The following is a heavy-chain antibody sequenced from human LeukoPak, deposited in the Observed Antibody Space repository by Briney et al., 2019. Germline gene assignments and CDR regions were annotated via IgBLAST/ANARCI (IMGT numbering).Heavy chain of an antibody. V-gene: IGHV4-61*02. CDR2: IYTSGST. CDR3: ASEHDYGDYGYYFDY. D-gene: IGHD4-17*01. J-gene: IGHJ4*02. Sequence: SQTLSLTCTVSGGSISSGSYYWSWIRQPAGKGLEWIGRIYTSGSTNYNPSLKSRVTISVDTSKNQFSLKLSSVTAADTAVYYCASEHDYGDYGYYFDYWGQGTLVTVSS. CDR1: GGSISSGSYY.